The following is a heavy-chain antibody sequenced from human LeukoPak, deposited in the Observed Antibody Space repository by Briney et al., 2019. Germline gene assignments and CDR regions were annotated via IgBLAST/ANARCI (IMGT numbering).Heavy chain of an antibody. CDR3: ARVGSGSYYFDY. D-gene: IGHD1-26*01. CDR2: ISSSSSYI. V-gene: IGHV3-21*01. CDR1: GFTFSSYS. J-gene: IGHJ4*02. Sequence: GGSLRLSCAASGFTFSSYSMNWVRQAPGKGLEWVSSISSSSSYIYYADSVKGRFTISRDNAKNSLYLQMNSLRAEDTAVYYCARVGSGSYYFDYWGQGTLVTVSS.